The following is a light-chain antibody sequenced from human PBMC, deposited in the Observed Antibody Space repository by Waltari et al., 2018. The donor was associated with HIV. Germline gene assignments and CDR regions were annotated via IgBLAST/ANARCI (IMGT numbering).Light chain of an antibody. J-gene: IGLJ3*02. Sequence: QSALTQPASVSGSPGQSITISCTGTSSDVGSYKLVSWYQQQPGKAPKLMIYEVDKRPSGVSNRFSGSKSGSTASLTISGLQAEDEANYYCCSYAGSATLVFGGGTKLTVI. CDR1: SSDVGSYKL. CDR3: CSYAGSATLV. CDR2: EVD. V-gene: IGLV2-23*02.